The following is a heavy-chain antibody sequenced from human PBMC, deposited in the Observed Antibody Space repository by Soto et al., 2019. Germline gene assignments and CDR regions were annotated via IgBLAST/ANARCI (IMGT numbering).Heavy chain of an antibody. CDR3: ARDSLNIVLVPAAIRGRRSYGMDV. CDR2: INPSGGST. Sequence: ASVKVSCKASGYTFTSYYMHWVRQAPGQGLEWMGIINPSGGSTSYAQKFQGRVTMTRDTSTSTVYMELSSLRSEDTAVYYCARDSLNIVLVPAAIRGRRSYGMDVWGQGTTVTVSS. V-gene: IGHV1-46*01. CDR1: GYTFTSYY. J-gene: IGHJ6*02. D-gene: IGHD2-2*01.